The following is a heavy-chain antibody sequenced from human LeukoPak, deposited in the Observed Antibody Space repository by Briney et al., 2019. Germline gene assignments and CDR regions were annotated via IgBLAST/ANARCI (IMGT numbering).Heavy chain of an antibody. J-gene: IGHJ4*02. CDR1: GFTFSSYT. CDR2: ISPSGST. Sequence: PGGSLRLSCAASGFTFSSYTMNWVRQAPGKGLEWVSHISPSGSTYYADSVKGRFTISRDNAKTSLYLQVNSLRAEDTAVYYCAKWGVRFLEWLLGQFDYWGQGTLVTVSS. CDR3: AKWGVRFLEWLLGQFDY. V-gene: IGHV3-48*01. D-gene: IGHD3-3*01.